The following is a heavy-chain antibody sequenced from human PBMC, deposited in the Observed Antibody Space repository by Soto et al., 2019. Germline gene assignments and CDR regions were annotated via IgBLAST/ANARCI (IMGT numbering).Heavy chain of an antibody. CDR3: ASSYNEEWIYYYYGMDV. V-gene: IGHV4-31*03. CDR2: IYYSGST. CDR1: GDSISSGGYY. D-gene: IGHD1-1*01. J-gene: IGHJ6*02. Sequence: SETLSLTCTVSGDSISSGGYYWSWIRQHPGKGLEWIGYIYYSGSTYYNPSLKSRVTISVDTSKNQFSLKLSSVTAADTAVYYCASSYNEEWIYYYYGMDVWGQGTTVTVSS.